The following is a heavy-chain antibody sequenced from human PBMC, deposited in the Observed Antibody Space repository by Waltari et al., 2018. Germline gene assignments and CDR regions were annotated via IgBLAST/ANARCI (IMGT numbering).Heavy chain of an antibody. V-gene: IGHV1-2*02. D-gene: IGHD4-4*01. Sequence: QVQLVQSGPEMRTPGASVKVSCQPSGSTFSAYHVHWVRQAPGQGLEWMGWINPKSGDTHYAQNFQGRATMTRDTSISTVYMELSRLTSDDTAVYYCARDLMTTVTTEFYFDYWGQGTLVIISS. CDR2: INPKSGDT. CDR3: ARDLMTTVTTEFYFDY. CDR1: GSTFSAYH. J-gene: IGHJ4*02.